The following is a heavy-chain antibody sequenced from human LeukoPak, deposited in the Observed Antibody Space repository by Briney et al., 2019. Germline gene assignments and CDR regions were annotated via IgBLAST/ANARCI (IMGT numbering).Heavy chain of an antibody. V-gene: IGHV4-39*07. D-gene: IGHD6-13*01. CDR1: GGSISSSSYY. J-gene: IGHJ5*02. CDR3: ARYGDSADRFDP. Sequence: PSETLSLTCTVSGGSISSSSYYWGWIRQPPGKGLEWIGSIYYSGSTYYNPSLKSRVTISVDTSKNQFSLKLSSVTAADTAVYYCARYGDSADRFDPWGQGTLVTVSS. CDR2: IYYSGST.